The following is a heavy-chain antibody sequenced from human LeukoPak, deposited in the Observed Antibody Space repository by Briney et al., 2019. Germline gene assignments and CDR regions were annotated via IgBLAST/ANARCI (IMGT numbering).Heavy chain of an antibody. CDR1: GYSISRGYY. CDR3: ARAGWIITSGIDY. Sequence: SETLSLTCGVSGYSISRGYYWAWIRQPPGKGLEWIGTIYHTGSTYYTPSLGSRVTISVDTSKNEFSLDLNSVTAADTAVYYCARAGWIITSGIDYWGQGALVTVSS. D-gene: IGHD3-10*01. J-gene: IGHJ4*02. CDR2: IYHTGST. V-gene: IGHV4-38-2*01.